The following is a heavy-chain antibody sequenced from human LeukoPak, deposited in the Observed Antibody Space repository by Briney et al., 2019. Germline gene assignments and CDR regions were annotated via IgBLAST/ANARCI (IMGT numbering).Heavy chain of an antibody. Sequence: PGGSLRLSCAASGFTVSSNYMSWVRQAPGKGLEWVSVIYSGGSTYYADSVKGRFTISRDNSKNTLYLQTNSLRAEDTAVYYCARGDYGDPDAFDIWGQGTMVTVSS. V-gene: IGHV3-66*01. CDR3: ARGDYGDPDAFDI. D-gene: IGHD4-17*01. J-gene: IGHJ3*02. CDR1: GFTVSSNY. CDR2: IYSGGST.